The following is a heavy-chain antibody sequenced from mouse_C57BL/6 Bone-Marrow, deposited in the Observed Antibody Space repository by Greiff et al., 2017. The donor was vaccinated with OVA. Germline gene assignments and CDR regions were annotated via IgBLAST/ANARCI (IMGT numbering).Heavy chain of an antibody. CDR2: IYPRSGNT. D-gene: IGHD2-3*01. CDR1: GYTFTSYG. J-gene: IGHJ3*01. Sequence: VKLQESGAELARPGASVKLSCKASGYTFTSYGISWVKQRTGQGLEWIGEIYPRSGNTYYNEKFKGKATLTADKSSSTAYMELRSLTSEDSAVYFCATIYDGYYDWFAYWGQGTLVTVSA. V-gene: IGHV1-81*01. CDR3: ATIYDGYYDWFAY.